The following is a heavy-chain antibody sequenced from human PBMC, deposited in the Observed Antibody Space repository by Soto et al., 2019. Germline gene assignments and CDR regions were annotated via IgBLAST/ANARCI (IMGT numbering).Heavy chain of an antibody. CDR3: AREVPTPYYFDY. CDR2: IYYSGST. J-gene: IGHJ4*02. Sequence: KTSETLSLTCTGSCGSISSGGYYWSWIRQHPGKGLEWIGYIYYSGSTYYNPSLKSRVTMSVDTSKNQFSLNLSSVTAADTAVYYCAREVPTPYYFDYWGQGTLVTVSS. CDR1: CGSISSGGYY. V-gene: IGHV4-31*03.